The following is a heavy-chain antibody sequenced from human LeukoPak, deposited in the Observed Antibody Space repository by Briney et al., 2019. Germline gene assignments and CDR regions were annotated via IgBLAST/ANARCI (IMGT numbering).Heavy chain of an antibody. CDR3: ARDVSRIAVASTMAVTSNFDY. J-gene: IGHJ4*02. D-gene: IGHD6-19*01. V-gene: IGHV6-1*01. Sequence: SQTLSLTCAISGDSVSSNSAAWNWIRQSPSRGLEWLGRTYYRSKWYNDYAVSVKSRITINPDTSKNQFSLQLNSVTPEDTAVYYCARDVSRIAVASTMAVTSNFDYWGQGTLVTVSS. CDR1: GDSVSSNSAA. CDR2: TYYRSKWYN.